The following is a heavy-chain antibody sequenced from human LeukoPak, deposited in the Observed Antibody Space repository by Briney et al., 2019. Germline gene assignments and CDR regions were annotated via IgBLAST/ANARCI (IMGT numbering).Heavy chain of an antibody. D-gene: IGHD3-3*01. Sequence: GGSLRLSCAASGFTFSSYWMHWVRQAPGKGLVWVSRINSDGSSTSYADSVKGRFTISRDNAKNTLYLQMNSLRAEDTAVYYCARDRDDFWSGYYLYYYGMDVWGQGTTVTVSS. J-gene: IGHJ6*02. V-gene: IGHV3-74*01. CDR2: INSDGSST. CDR1: GFTFSSYW. CDR3: ARDRDDFWSGYYLYYYGMDV.